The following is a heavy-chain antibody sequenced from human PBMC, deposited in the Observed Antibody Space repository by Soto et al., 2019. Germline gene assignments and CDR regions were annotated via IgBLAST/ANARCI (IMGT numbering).Heavy chain of an antibody. V-gene: IGHV4-61*01. CDR3: ARDALRFPDPSYYMDV. CDR2: VYYSGST. CDR1: GGSISISNYY. D-gene: IGHD3-3*01. Sequence: LSLTCTVSGGSISISNYYWSWIRQPPGKGLEWIGYVYYSGSTNYNPSLKSRVTISLDTSKNQFSLKLSSVTAADTAVYYCARDALRFPDPSYYMDVWGKGTTVTVSS. J-gene: IGHJ6*03.